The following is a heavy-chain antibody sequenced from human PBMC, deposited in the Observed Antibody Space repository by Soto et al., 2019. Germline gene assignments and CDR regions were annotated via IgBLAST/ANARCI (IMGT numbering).Heavy chain of an antibody. CDR2: ISYDGSNK. Sequence: QVQLVESGGGGVQPGRSLRLSCAASGFTCSSYAMHWVRQAPGKGLEWVAVISYDGSNKYYADSVKGRFTISRDNSKNPLYLKMHRLSSEETAVYYCAREGGASSGGVPDYWGQGTLVTVYS. D-gene: IGHD6-19*01. CDR1: GFTCSSYA. J-gene: IGHJ4*02. CDR3: AREGGASSGGVPDY. V-gene: IGHV3-30-3*01.